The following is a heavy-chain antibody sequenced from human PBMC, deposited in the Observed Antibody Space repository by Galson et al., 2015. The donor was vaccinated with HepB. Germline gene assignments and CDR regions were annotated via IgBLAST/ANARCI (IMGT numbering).Heavy chain of an antibody. D-gene: IGHD2-2*01. CDR1: GYTFTSYG. CDR2: ISAYNGNT. CDR3: ARDRACSSTSCPTLLYYYGMDV. J-gene: IGHJ6*02. Sequence: SVKVSCKASGYTFTSYGISWVRQAPGQGLEWMGWISAYNGNTNYAQKLQGRVTMTTDTSTSTAYMELRSLRSDDTAVYYCARDRACSSTSCPTLLYYYGMDVWGQGTTVTVSS. V-gene: IGHV1-18*04.